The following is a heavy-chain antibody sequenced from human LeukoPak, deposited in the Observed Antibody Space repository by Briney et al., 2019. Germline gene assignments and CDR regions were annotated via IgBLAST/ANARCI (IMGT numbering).Heavy chain of an antibody. D-gene: IGHD1-1*01. J-gene: IGHJ4*02. Sequence: PSETLSLTCTVSGGSISSYYWSWIRQPPGKGLEWIGYIYYSGSTNYNPSLKSRVTISVDTSKNQFSLKLSSVTAADTAVYYCARDGTAWYNYFDSWGQGTLVTVSS. V-gene: IGHV4-59*12. CDR1: GGSISSYY. CDR3: ARDGTAWYNYFDS. CDR2: IYYSGST.